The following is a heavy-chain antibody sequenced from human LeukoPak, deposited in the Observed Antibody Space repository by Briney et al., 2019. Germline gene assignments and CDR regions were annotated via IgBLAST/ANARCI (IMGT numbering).Heavy chain of an antibody. J-gene: IGHJ4*02. V-gene: IGHV3-15*01. CDR1: GFGFLNAW. Sequence: GGPLGLSCAASGFGFLNAWMIWVGQAPGKGLEWVGRIKSNADGGTPDYAAPARGRFTISRDDSKNTLYLQMNSLKTEDTAVYYCTTFYHEYSPYWGRGTLVTVSS. D-gene: IGHD2/OR15-2a*01. CDR3: TTFYHEYSPY. CDR2: IKSNADGGTP.